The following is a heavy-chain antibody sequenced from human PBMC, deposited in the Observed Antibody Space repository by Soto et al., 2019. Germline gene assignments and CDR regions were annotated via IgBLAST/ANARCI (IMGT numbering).Heavy chain of an antibody. CDR3: ARPSYCSGGSCYLDY. V-gene: IGHV1-69*13. D-gene: IGHD2-15*01. J-gene: IGHJ4*02. CDR2: IIPIFGTA. CDR1: GGTFSSYA. Sequence: SVKVSCKASGGTFSSYAISWVRQAPGQGLEWMGGIIPIFGTANYAQKFQGRVTITADESTSTAYMELSSLRPEDTAVYYCARPSYCSGGSCYLDYWGQGTLVTVSS.